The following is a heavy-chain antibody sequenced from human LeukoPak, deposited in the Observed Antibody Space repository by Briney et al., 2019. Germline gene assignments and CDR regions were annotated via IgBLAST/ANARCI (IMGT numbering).Heavy chain of an antibody. J-gene: IGHJ6*02. CDR1: GFTFTSYW. CDR2: VNSDGTST. CDR3: ARGRYCGMDV. V-gene: IGHV3-74*01. Sequence: GGSLRLSCAASGFTFTSYWMHWVRQAPGKGLVWVSRVNSDGTSTTYADSVKGRFTISRDNAKNTLYLRMNSLRAEDTAVYYCARGRYCGMDVWGQGTTVTVSS.